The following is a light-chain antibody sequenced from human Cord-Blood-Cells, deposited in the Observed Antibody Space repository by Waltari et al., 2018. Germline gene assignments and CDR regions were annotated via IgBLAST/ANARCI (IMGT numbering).Light chain of an antibody. CDR1: QSLLHSNGYNY. Sequence: DIVMTQSPLSLPVTPGEPASISCRSSQSLLHSNGYNYLDWYLQKPGQSPQLLIYLGSNRASGVPDRFSGSGSGTDFTLKISRVEAEDVGFYYCMQALQSYTFGQGTKREIK. CDR2: LGS. CDR3: MQALQSYT. V-gene: IGKV2-28*01. J-gene: IGKJ2*01.